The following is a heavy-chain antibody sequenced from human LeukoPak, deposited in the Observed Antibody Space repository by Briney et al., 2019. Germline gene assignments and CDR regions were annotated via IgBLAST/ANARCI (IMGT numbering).Heavy chain of an antibody. V-gene: IGHV4-38-2*01. D-gene: IGHD1-26*01. CDR1: GFTFSTYG. Sequence: AGGSLRLSCAASGFTFSTYGMTWVRQAPGKGLEWIGSIYHSGSTYYNPSLKSRVTISVDTSKNQFSLKLSSVTAADTAVYYCARAIVGATTGTWFDPWGQGTLVTVSS. CDR2: IYHSGST. CDR3: ARAIVGATTGTWFDP. J-gene: IGHJ5*02.